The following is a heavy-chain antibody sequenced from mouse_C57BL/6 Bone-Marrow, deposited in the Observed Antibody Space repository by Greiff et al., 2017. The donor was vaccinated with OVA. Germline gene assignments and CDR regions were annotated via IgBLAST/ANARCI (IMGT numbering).Heavy chain of an antibody. CDR1: GYTFTNYW. CDR3: AKIVTPYYAMDY. D-gene: IGHD2-5*01. CDR2: IYPGGGYT. V-gene: IGHV1-63*01. Sequence: VQLQQSGAELVRPGTSVKMSCKASGYTFTNYWIGWAKQRPGHGLEWIGDIYPGGGYTNYNEKFKGKATLTADKSSSTAYMQFSSLTSEGSAIYYCAKIVTPYYAMDYWGQGTSVTVSS. J-gene: IGHJ4*01.